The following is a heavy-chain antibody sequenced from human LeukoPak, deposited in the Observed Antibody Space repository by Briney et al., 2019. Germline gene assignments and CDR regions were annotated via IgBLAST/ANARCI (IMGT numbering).Heavy chain of an antibody. Sequence: ASVKVSCKASGYTFTSYAMHWVRQAPGQRLEWMGWINPNSGGTNYAQKFQGRVTMTRDTSISTAYMELSRLRSDDTAVYYCARVGGGYCSSTSCYAGSRNWFDPWGQGTLVTVSS. CDR2: INPNSGGT. CDR3: ARVGGGYCSSTSCYAGSRNWFDP. V-gene: IGHV1-2*02. J-gene: IGHJ5*02. CDR1: GYTFTSYA. D-gene: IGHD2-2*01.